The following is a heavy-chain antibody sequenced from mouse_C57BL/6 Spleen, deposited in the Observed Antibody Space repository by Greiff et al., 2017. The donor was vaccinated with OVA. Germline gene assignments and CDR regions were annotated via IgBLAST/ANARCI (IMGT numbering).Heavy chain of an antibody. CDR3: ARDGSSYEYYAMDD. Sequence: QVQLQQSGAELVKPGASVKISCTASGYAFSSYWMNWVKQRPGKGLEWIGQIYPGDGDTNYNGKFKGKATLTADKSSSTAYMQLSSLTSEDSAVYFCARDGSSYEYYAMDDWGQGTSVTVSS. V-gene: IGHV1-80*01. D-gene: IGHD1-1*01. CDR1: GYAFSSYW. CDR2: IYPGDGDT. J-gene: IGHJ4*01.